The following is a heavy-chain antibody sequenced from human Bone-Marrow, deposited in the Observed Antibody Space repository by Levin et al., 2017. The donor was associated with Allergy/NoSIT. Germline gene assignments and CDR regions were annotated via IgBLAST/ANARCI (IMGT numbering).Heavy chain of an antibody. V-gene: IGHV3-48*02. CDR1: GFTFSSYS. CDR3: ASIAAAGTSLFGVGTPDY. Sequence: GGSLRLSCAASGFTFSSYSMNWVRQAPGKGLEWVSYISSSSSTIYYADSVKGRFTISRDNAKNSLYLQMNSLRDEDTAVYYCASIAAAGTSLFGVGTPDYWGQGTLVTVSS. J-gene: IGHJ4*02. D-gene: IGHD6-13*01. CDR2: ISSSSSTI.